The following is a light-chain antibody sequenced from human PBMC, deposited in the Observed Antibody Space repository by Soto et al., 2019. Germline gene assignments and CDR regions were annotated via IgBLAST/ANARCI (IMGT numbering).Light chain of an antibody. CDR3: QQRADWPPLT. Sequence: EIVLTQSPATLSLSPGERATLSCRASQSVSSYLAWYQHKPGQAPRLLIYDASNRATGIPARFSGSGSGTDFTLTISSLEPEDFADYYCQQRADWPPLTFGGGTKVEIK. V-gene: IGKV3-11*01. J-gene: IGKJ4*01. CDR1: QSVSSY. CDR2: DAS.